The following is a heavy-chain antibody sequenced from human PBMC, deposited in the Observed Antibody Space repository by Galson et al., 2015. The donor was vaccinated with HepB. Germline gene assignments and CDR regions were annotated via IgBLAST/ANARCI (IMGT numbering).Heavy chain of an antibody. V-gene: IGHV3-33*01. CDR1: GFTFSSYG. CDR2: IWYDGSNK. Sequence: SLRLSCAASGFTFSSYGMHWVRQAPGKGLEWVAVIWYDGSNKYYADSVKGRFTISRDNSKNTLYLQMNSLRAEDTAVYYCARDPLVVVPAAIRSYYGMDVWGQGTTVTVSS. J-gene: IGHJ6*02. D-gene: IGHD2-2*02. CDR3: ARDPLVVVPAAIRSYYGMDV.